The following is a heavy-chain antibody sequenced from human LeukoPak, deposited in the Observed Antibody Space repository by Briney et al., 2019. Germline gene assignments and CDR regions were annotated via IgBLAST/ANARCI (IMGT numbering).Heavy chain of an antibody. Sequence: GGSLRLSCAASGFTFSSYSMNWVGKAPGRGLEGFSNISSSSSTIYYADSVKGRFTISRDNAKNSLYLQMNSLRAEDTAVYYCARDWVGATRSDAFDIWGQGTMVTVSS. CDR3: ARDWVGATRSDAFDI. V-gene: IGHV3-48*01. CDR1: GFTFSSYS. J-gene: IGHJ3*02. CDR2: ISSSSSTI. D-gene: IGHD1-26*01.